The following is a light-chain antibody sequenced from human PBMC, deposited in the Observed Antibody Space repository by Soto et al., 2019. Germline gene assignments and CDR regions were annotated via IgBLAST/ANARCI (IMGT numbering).Light chain of an antibody. V-gene: IGKV1-5*01. J-gene: IGKJ1*01. CDR1: QSISSW. Sequence: DIQMTQSPSTLAASVRDRVTITCRASQSISSWLAWYQQKPGKDPNLLIYGASTLQGGVPSRSIDSGSGTEFTLPLSSLQPDDFATDDCQQYNSYRTFGQGTKVDTK. CDR2: GAS. CDR3: QQYNSYRT.